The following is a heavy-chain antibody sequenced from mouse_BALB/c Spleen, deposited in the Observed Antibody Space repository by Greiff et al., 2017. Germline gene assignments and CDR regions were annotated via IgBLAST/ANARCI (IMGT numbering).Heavy chain of an antibody. V-gene: IGHV1-7*01. CDR2: INPSTGYT. Sequence: VQLQQSGAELAKPGASVKMSCKASGYTFTSYWMHWVKQRPGQGLEWIGYINPSTGYTEYNQKFKDKATLTADKSSSTAYMQLSSLTSEDSAVYYCARPFPYYGSRDYAMDYWGQGTSVTVSS. J-gene: IGHJ4*01. D-gene: IGHD1-1*01. CDR3: ARPFPYYGSRDYAMDY. CDR1: GYTFTSYW.